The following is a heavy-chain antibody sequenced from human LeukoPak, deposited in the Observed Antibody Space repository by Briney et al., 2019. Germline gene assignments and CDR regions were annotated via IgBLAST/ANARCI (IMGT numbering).Heavy chain of an antibody. J-gene: IGHJ4*02. CDR3: ASNWNYASPADY. Sequence: SVKVSCKASGGTLSSYAISWVRQAPGQGLEWMGGIIPIFGTASYAQKFQGRVTMTRDMSTSTVYMELSSLRSEDTAVYYCASNWNYASPADYWGQGTLVTVSS. D-gene: IGHD1-7*01. CDR2: IIPIFGTA. V-gene: IGHV1-69*05. CDR1: GGTLSSYA.